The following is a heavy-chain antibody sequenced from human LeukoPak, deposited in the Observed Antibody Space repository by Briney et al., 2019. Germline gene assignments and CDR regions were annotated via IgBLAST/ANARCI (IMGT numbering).Heavy chain of an antibody. CDR3: ARAGYCSGGSCYSVGAFDI. D-gene: IGHD2-15*01. J-gene: IGHJ3*02. Sequence: SETLSLTCAVYGGSFSGYYWSWIRQPPGKGLEWIGEINHSGSTNYNPSLKSRATISVDTSKNQFSLKLSSVTVADTAVYYCARAGYCSGGSCYSVGAFDIWGQGTMVTVSS. V-gene: IGHV4-34*01. CDR2: INHSGST. CDR1: GGSFSGYY.